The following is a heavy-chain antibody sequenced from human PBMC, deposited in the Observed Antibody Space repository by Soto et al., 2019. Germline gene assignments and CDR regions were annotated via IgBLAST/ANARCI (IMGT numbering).Heavy chain of an antibody. CDR3: AKDVTGITIFGVVITPHYYYYYGMDV. CDR2: ISYDGSNK. D-gene: IGHD3-3*01. CDR1: GFTFSSYG. Sequence: SGGSLRLSCAASGFTFSSYGMHWVRQAPGKGLEWVAVISYDGSNKYYADSVKGRFTISRDNSKNTLYLQMNSLRAEDTAVYYCAKDVTGITIFGVVITPHYYYYYGMDVWGQGTTVTV. V-gene: IGHV3-30*18. J-gene: IGHJ6*02.